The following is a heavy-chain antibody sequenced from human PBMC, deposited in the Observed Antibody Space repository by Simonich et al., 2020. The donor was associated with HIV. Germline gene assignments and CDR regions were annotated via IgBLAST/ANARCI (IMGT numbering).Heavy chain of an antibody. V-gene: IGHV4-34*01. CDR1: GGSFSGYY. CDR3: ARGFYQRLYYFDY. D-gene: IGHD2-2*01. Sequence: QVQLQQWGAGLLKPSETLSLTCAVYGGSFSGYYWSWIRQPPGQGLEWIGEINHSGSTNYNPSRKSRVTISVDTSKNQFSLKLSSVTAADTAVYYCARGFYQRLYYFDYWGQGTLVTVSS. J-gene: IGHJ4*02. CDR2: INHSGST.